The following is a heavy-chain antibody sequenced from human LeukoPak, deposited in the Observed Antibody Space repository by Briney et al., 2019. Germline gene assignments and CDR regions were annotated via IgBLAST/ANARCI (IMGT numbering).Heavy chain of an antibody. CDR3: ATMPPSGAHNSLDH. V-gene: IGHV3-21*01. D-gene: IGHD2-2*01. CDR1: GLTFNKYN. CDR2: ISSSSSYI. J-gene: IGHJ4*02. Sequence: PGGSLRLSCAASGLTFNKYNMNWVRQAPGKGLEWVSSISSSSSYIYYADSVKGRFTISRDNAKNSLYLQMNSLGAEDTAVYYCATMPPSGAHNSLDHWGQGTLVTVSS.